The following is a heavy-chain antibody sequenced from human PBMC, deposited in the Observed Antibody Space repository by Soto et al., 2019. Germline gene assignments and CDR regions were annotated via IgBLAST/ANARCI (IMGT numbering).Heavy chain of an antibody. Sequence: QVQLVESGGGLVQPGRSLRLSCEGSGFTFSKYGMHWVRQAPGKGLEWVAVMSSDGRNEYYADSVKGRFTISRDNSTSTLYLQMSSLRPEDTAVYSCAKVGHIAVVTAWFDYWGQGTLVTVSS. CDR2: MSSDGRNE. D-gene: IGHD2-21*02. J-gene: IGHJ4*02. CDR1: GFTFSKYG. V-gene: IGHV3-30*18. CDR3: AKVGHIAVVTAWFDY.